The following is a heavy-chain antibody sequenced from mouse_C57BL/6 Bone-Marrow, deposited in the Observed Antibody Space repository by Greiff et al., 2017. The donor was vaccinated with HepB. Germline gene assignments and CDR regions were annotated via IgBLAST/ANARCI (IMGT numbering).Heavy chain of an antibody. Sequence: VQLVESGPELVKPGASVKISCKASGYAFSSSWMNWVKQRPGKGLEWIGRIYPGDGDTNYNGKFKGKATLTADKSSSTAYMQLSSLTSEDSAVYFCARTITTVPYFDYWGQGTTLTVSS. CDR3: ARTITTVPYFDY. V-gene: IGHV1-82*01. D-gene: IGHD1-1*01. J-gene: IGHJ2*01. CDR2: IYPGDGDT. CDR1: GYAFSSSW.